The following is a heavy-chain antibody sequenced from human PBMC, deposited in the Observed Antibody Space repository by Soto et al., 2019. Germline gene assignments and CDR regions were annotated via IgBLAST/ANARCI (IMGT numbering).Heavy chain of an antibody. CDR3: ARDAYHQY. V-gene: IGHV3-48*02. D-gene: IGHD2-2*01. CDR2: ISSSTTGI. CDR1: GFTFSSYN. J-gene: IGHJ4*02. Sequence: EVQLVESGGGSVQPGGSLRLSCAASGFTFSSYNMNWVRQAPGKGLEWVSYISSSTTGISYADSVKGRFTISRDNAKNSLYLQMNSLRDEDTVVYYCARDAYHQYWGQVTLVTVSS.